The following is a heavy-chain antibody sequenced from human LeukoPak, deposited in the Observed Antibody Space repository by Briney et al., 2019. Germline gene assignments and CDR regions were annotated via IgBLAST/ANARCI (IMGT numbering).Heavy chain of an antibody. Sequence: QAGGSLRLSCAASGFTFSSYAMSWVRQAPGKGLEWVSAISGSGGSTYYADSVKGRFTISRDNSKNTLYLQMNSLRAEDTAVYYCAKDGEYCSSTSCYNVFDYWGQGTLVTVSS. CDR3: AKDGEYCSSTSCYNVFDY. CDR2: ISGSGGST. D-gene: IGHD2-2*02. CDR1: GFTFSSYA. J-gene: IGHJ4*02. V-gene: IGHV3-23*01.